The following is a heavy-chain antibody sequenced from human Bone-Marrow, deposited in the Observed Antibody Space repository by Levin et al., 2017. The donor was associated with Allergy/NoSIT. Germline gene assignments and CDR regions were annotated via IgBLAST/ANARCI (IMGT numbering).Heavy chain of an antibody. CDR3: ARDRGSSPPKTYYYYGMDV. D-gene: IGHD6-6*01. V-gene: IGHV1-69*04. CDR1: GGTFSSYT. Sequence: KISCKASGGTFSSYTISWVRQAPGQGLEWMGRIIPILGIANYAQKFQGRVTITADKSTSTAYMELSSLRSEDTAVYYCARDRGSSPPKTYYYYGMDVWGQGTTVTVSS. J-gene: IGHJ6*02. CDR2: IIPILGIA.